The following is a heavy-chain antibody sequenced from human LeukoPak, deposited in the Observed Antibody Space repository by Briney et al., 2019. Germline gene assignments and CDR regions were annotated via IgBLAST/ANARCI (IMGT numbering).Heavy chain of an antibody. J-gene: IGHJ4*02. Sequence: SQTLSLTCTVSGGSISSGDYYWSWIRQPPGKGLEWIGYIYYSGSTYYNPSLESRVTISVDTSKNQFSLKLSSVTAADTAVYYCARERITGTTDYWGQGTLVTVSS. D-gene: IGHD1-7*01. CDR1: GGSISSGDYY. CDR2: IYYSGST. CDR3: ARERITGTTDY. V-gene: IGHV4-30-4*08.